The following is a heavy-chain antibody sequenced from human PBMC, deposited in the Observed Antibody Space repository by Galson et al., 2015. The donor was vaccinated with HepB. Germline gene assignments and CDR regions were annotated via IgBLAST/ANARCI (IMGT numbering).Heavy chain of an antibody. V-gene: IGHV3-30*03. D-gene: IGHD6-19*01. Sequence: SLRLSCAASGITFSNYGMHWVRQPPGKGLEWVSVISFDGSSKYYADSVEGRFTVSRDNSKNALYLHVHSLRPDDTAVYYCAREGSGHTSYYYGMDVWGQGTTVAVSS. CDR1: GITFSNYG. CDR3: AREGSGHTSYYYGMDV. CDR2: ISFDGSSK. J-gene: IGHJ6*02.